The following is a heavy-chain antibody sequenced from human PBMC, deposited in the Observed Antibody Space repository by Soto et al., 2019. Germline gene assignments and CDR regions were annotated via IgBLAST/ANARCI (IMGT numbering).Heavy chain of an antibody. CDR3: ARGGVAALYYYYGMDV. J-gene: IGHJ6*02. D-gene: IGHD6-19*01. V-gene: IGHV1-18*01. CDR2: ISAYNGNT. CDR1: GYTFTSYG. Sequence: QVQLVQSGAEVKKPGASVKVSRKASGYTFTSYGISWVRQAPGQGLEWMGWISAYNGNTNYAQKLQGRVTMTTDTSTSTGYMELRSLRSDDTAVYYCARGGVAALYYYYGMDVWGQGTTVTVSS.